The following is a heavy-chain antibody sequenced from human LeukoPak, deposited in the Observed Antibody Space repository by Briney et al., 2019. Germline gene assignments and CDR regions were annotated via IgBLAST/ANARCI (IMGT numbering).Heavy chain of an antibody. D-gene: IGHD3-10*01. CDR3: AKDRVQGSWYFDL. Sequence: GGSLRLSCAASGFTFSSYAMSWVRQAPEKGLEWVSAISGSGGSTYYADSVKGRFTISRDNSKNTLYLHMNSLGADDTAVYYCAKDRVQGSWYFDLWGRGTLVTVCS. CDR1: GFTFSSYA. CDR2: ISGSGGST. J-gene: IGHJ2*01. V-gene: IGHV3-23*01.